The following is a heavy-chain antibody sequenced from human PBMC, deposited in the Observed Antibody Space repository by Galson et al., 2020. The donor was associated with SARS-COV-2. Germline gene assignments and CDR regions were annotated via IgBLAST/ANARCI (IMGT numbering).Heavy chain of an antibody. J-gene: IGHJ6*02. V-gene: IGHV1-2*02. D-gene: IGHD6-6*01. CDR1: GYTFTGYY. CDR2: INPNSGGT. CDR3: ARQLRAASYYYYGMDV. Sequence: GGSLRLSCKASGYTFTGYYMHWVRQAPGQGLEWMGWINPNSGGTNYAQKFQGRVTMTRDTSISTAYMELSRLRSDDTAVYYCARQLRAASYYYYGMDVWGQGTTVTVSS.